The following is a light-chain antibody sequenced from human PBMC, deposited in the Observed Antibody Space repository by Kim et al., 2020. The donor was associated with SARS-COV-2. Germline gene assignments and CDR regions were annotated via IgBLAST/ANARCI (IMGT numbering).Light chain of an antibody. CDR1: QNISIW. Sequence: SASVGDRVTITCRASQNISIWLAWYPQIAGKTPKILNYKASSLESEVPLRFSGSGSGTEITLTISSLQPDDFATYYCQQYSSHWTFGQGTKVDIK. J-gene: IGKJ1*01. V-gene: IGKV1-5*03. CDR2: KAS. CDR3: QQYSSHWT.